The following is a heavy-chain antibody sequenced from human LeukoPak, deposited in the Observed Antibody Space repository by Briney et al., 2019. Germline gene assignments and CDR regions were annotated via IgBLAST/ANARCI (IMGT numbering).Heavy chain of an antibody. Sequence: GGSLRLSCAASGFTFSSYGMHWVRQAPGKGLEWVAVIWYDGSNKYYADSVKGRFTISRDNSKNTLYLQMNSLKTEDTAVYYCTTGNYYGSGAYDYWGQGTLVTVSS. CDR2: IWYDGSNK. V-gene: IGHV3-33*01. CDR3: TTGNYYGSGAYDY. CDR1: GFTFSSYG. D-gene: IGHD3-10*01. J-gene: IGHJ4*02.